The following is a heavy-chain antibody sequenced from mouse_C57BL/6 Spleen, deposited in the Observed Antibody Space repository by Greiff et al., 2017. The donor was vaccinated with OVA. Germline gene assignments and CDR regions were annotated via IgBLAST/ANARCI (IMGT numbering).Heavy chain of an antibody. CDR3: AIRDVRDVYYFDY. CDR1: GYTFTSYW. Sequence: QVQLQQPGAELVKPGASVKLSCKASGYTFTSYWMHWVKQRPGRGLEWIGRIDPNSGGTKYNEKFTSKATLTVDKSSSTAYMPLSRLTSDDSAVYYCAIRDVRDVYYFDYWGQGTTLTVSS. V-gene: IGHV1-72*01. J-gene: IGHJ2*01. CDR2: IDPNSGGT.